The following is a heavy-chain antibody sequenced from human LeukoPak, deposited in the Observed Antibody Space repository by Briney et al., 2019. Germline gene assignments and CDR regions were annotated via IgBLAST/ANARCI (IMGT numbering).Heavy chain of an antibody. CDR1: GGSFSGYS. Sequence: SETLSLTCAVYGGSFSGYSWAWIRQPPGKGLEWIGEINHRVSTNYNPSLKSRVTISVDTSKNQFSLKLSSVTAADTAVYYCARVSVAGYFDYWGQGTLVTVSS. CDR2: INHRVST. V-gene: IGHV4-34*01. D-gene: IGHD2-15*01. CDR3: ARVSVAGYFDY. J-gene: IGHJ4*02.